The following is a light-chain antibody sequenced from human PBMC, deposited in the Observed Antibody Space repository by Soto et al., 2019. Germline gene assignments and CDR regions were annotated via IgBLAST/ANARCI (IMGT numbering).Light chain of an antibody. CDR1: QDIRND. J-gene: IGKJ3*01. Sequence: AIQMTQSPSSLSASVGDRVTITCRASQDIRNDLGWYQQKPGQAPNLLIFAASTLQTGVPSRVSGSGSGTDFTLTISSLQPEDFATYYCLQAYNYPFTFGPGTKVDIK. V-gene: IGKV1-6*01. CDR2: AAS. CDR3: LQAYNYPFT.